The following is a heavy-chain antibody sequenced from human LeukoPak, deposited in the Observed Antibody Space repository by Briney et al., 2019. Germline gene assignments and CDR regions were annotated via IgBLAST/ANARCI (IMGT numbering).Heavy chain of an antibody. CDR2: ISSSSSFI. CDR1: GFTFSSNS. D-gene: IGHD3-16*01. CDR3: ARGMEFGVTSGFDY. J-gene: IGHJ4*02. Sequence: PGGSLRLPCAASGFTFSSNSMNWVRQAPGKGLEWVSSISSSSSFIFYADSVKGRFTISRDNAKNSLYLQMNSLRAEDTAVYYCARGMEFGVTSGFDYWGQGTLVSVSS. V-gene: IGHV3-21*01.